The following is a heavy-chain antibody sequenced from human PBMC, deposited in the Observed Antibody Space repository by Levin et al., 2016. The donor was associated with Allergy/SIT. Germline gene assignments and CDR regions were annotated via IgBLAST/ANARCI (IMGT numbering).Heavy chain of an antibody. V-gene: IGHV4-59*01. Sequence: SETLSLTCTVSGGSISSDYWSWIRQPPGKGLEWIGYIHYTARTNYNPSLKSRITISLDTSKTQFSLKLNSVTAADTAVYYCAREWVVEATGTDQYFGMNIWGQGTTVTVSS. D-gene: IGHD1-7*01. CDR3: AREWVVEATGTDQYFGMNI. CDR1: GGSISSDY. J-gene: IGHJ6*02. CDR2: IHYTART.